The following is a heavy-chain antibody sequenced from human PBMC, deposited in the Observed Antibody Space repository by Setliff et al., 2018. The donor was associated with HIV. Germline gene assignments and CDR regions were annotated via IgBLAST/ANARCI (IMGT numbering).Heavy chain of an antibody. J-gene: IGHJ6*03. CDR3: VRTYNDLENYYHHYYYMDV. CDR1: GGSMSSYY. D-gene: IGHD1-1*01. CDR2: IYYSGST. Sequence: SETLSLTCTVSGGSMSSYYWSWIRQPPGKGLEWIGYIYYSGSTNYNPSLKSRVTISVDTSKNQFSLKLRSVTAADTAVYYCVRTYNDLENYYHHYYYMDVWGKGTTGTVSS. V-gene: IGHV4-59*08.